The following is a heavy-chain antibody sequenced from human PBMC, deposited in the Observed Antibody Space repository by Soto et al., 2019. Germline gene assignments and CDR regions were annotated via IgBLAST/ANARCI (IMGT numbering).Heavy chain of an antibody. J-gene: IGHJ6*02. CDR2: IYPGDSDT. V-gene: IGHV5-51*01. D-gene: IGHD2-15*01. CDR3: ARSVVAATPPPYYYYGMDV. CDR1: GYSFTSYW. Sequence: GESLKISCKGSGYSFTSYWIGWVRQMPGKGLEWMGIIYPGDSDTRYSPSFQGQVTISADKSISTAYLQWSSLKASDTAMYYCARSVVAATPPPYYYYGMDVWCQGTTVTVSS.